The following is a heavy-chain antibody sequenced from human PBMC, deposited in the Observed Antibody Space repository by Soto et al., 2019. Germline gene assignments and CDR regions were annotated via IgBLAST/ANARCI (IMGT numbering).Heavy chain of an antibody. CDR1: GYSFTSYW. D-gene: IGHD2-2*01. CDR2: IDPSDSYT. J-gene: IGHJ6*02. V-gene: IGHV5-10-1*01. CDR3: ARDPFGYCSSTSCYLYYYGMDV. Sequence: PGESLKISCKGSGYSFTSYWISWVRQMPGKGLEWMGRIDPSDSYTNYSPSFQGHVTISADKSISTAYLQWSSLKASDTAMYYCARDPFGYCSSTSCYLYYYGMDVWGQGTTVTVYS.